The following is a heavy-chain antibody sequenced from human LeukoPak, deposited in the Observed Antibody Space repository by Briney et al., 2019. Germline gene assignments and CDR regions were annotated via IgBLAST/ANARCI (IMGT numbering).Heavy chain of an antibody. V-gene: IGHV3-23*01. CDR1: GFTFSNYA. D-gene: IGHD3-22*01. Sequence: GGSLRLSCAASGFTFSNYAMSWVRQAPGRGLNWVSSINGGGGATVYADSVKGRFTISRDNAKNSLYLQMNSLRDEDTAVYYCARDDDSSGPFNYWGQGTLVTVSS. CDR3: ARDDDSSGPFNY. CDR2: INGGGGAT. J-gene: IGHJ4*02.